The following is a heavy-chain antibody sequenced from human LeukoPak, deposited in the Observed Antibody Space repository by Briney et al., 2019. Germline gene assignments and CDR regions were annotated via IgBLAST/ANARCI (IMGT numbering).Heavy chain of an antibody. Sequence: GASVKVSCKASGGTFSSYAISWVRQAPGQGLEWMGWINPNSGGTNYAQKFQGRVTMTRDTSISTAYMELSRLRSDDTAVYYCARDNSVDDNAWWFDPWGQGTLVTVSS. D-gene: IGHD3-22*01. CDR3: ARDNSVDDNAWWFDP. CDR1: GGTFSSYA. V-gene: IGHV1-2*02. CDR2: INPNSGGT. J-gene: IGHJ5*02.